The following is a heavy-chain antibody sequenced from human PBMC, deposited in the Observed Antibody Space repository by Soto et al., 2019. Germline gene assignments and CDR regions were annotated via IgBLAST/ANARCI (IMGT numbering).Heavy chain of an antibody. V-gene: IGHV4-34*01. CDR2: INHSGST. J-gene: IGHJ6*02. D-gene: IGHD2-2*01. CDR3: ARKGKLGYGSSTSCYWDYYYYYGMDV. Sequence: SETLSLTCAVYGGSFSGYYCSWIRQPPGKGLEWSGEINHSGSTNYNPSLKSRVTISVDTSKNQFSLKLSSVTAAETAVYYCARKGKLGYGSSTSCYWDYYYYYGMDVWGQGTTVTVPS. CDR1: GGSFSGYY.